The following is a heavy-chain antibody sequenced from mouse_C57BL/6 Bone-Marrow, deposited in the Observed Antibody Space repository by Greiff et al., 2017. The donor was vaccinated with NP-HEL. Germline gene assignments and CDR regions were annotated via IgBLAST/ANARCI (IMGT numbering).Heavy chain of an antibody. J-gene: IGHJ3*01. CDR3: IVGLLWFAY. CDR1: GFTFSNYW. D-gene: IGHD2-10*01. CDR2: IRLKSDNYAT. Sequence: DVQLQESGGGLVQPGGSMKLSCVASGFTFSNYWMNWVRQSPEKGLEWVAQIRLKSDNYATHYAESVKGRFTISRDDSKSSVYLQMNNLRAEDTGIYYCIVGLLWFAYWGQGTLVTVSA. V-gene: IGHV6-3*01.